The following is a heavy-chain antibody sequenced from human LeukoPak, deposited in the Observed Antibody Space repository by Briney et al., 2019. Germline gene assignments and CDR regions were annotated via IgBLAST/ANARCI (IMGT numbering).Heavy chain of an antibody. CDR3: ARHKSDTAMTYYFDY. V-gene: IGHV5-51*01. CDR2: INPGDSDT. CDR1: GYNFSNYW. J-gene: IGHJ4*02. D-gene: IGHD5-18*01. Sequence: GESLKISCKGSGYNFSNYWIGWVRQMPGKGLEWMGIINPGDSDTRYSPSFQGQVTFSADKSISSAYLQWSSLKASDTAMYYCARHKSDTAMTYYFDYWGQGTLVTVSS.